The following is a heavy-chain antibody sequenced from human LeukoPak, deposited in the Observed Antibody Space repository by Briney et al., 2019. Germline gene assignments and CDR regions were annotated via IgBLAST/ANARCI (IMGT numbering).Heavy chain of an antibody. CDR3: ARDEKRGYSYGYIDY. Sequence: SETLSLTCAVSGYSISSGYYWGWIRQPPGKGLEWIGSIYHSGSTYYNPSLKSRVTISVDTSKNQFSLKLSSVTAADTAVYYCARDEKRGYSYGYIDYWGQGTLVTVSS. CDR1: GYSISSGYY. J-gene: IGHJ4*02. V-gene: IGHV4-38-2*02. D-gene: IGHD5-18*01. CDR2: IYHSGST.